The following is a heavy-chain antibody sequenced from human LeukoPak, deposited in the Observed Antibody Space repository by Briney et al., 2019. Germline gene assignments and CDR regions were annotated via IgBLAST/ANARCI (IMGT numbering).Heavy chain of an antibody. V-gene: IGHV3-48*03. CDR3: ARDLGSSWYYYFDY. CDR1: GFTFSTYE. J-gene: IGHJ4*02. Sequence: GGSLRLSCAASGFTFSTYEMNWVRQAPGKGLEWVSYITSSGFSISYADSVKGRFTISRDNSKNTLYLQMNSLRAEDTAVYYCARDLGSSWYYYFDYWGQGTLVTVSS. CDR2: ITSSGFSI. D-gene: IGHD6-13*01.